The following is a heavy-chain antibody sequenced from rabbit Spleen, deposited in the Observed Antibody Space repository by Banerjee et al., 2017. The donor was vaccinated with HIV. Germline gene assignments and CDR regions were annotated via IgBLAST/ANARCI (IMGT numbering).Heavy chain of an antibody. D-gene: IGHD8-1*01. V-gene: IGHV1S40*01. Sequence: QSLEESGGDLVKPEGSLTLTCTASGFSFSSSYEICWVRQAPGKGLEWIACISAGSGAIYCATWAKGRFTTSKISSTTVTLQMTSLTAADTATYFCARRVAGTSFSTYGMDLWGQGTLVTVS. J-gene: IGHJ6*01. CDR2: ISAGSGAI. CDR3: ARRVAGTSFSTYGMDL. CDR1: GFSFSSSYE.